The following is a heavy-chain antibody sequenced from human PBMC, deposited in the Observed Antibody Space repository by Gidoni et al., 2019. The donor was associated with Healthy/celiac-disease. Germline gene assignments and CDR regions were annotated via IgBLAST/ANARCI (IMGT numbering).Heavy chain of an antibody. CDR3: AKDREVVVMGEGMDV. Sequence: EVQLFESGGGLVQPGGSLRLSCAASGFTFSSYSMSWVRQAPGKGLEWVSAISGSGGSTYYADSVKGRFTISRDNSKNTLYLQMNSLRAEDTAVYYCAKDREVVVMGEGMDVWGQGTTVTVSS. J-gene: IGHJ6*02. D-gene: IGHD3-22*01. CDR1: GFTFSSYS. V-gene: IGHV3-23*01. CDR2: ISGSGGST.